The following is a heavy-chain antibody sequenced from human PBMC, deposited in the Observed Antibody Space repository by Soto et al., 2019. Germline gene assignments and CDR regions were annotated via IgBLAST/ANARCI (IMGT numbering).Heavy chain of an antibody. CDR3: APWFGVFDY. Sequence: QVQLVESGGGVVQPGRSLRLSCAASGFTFSSYGMHWVRQAPGKGLEWVAVISYDGSNKYYADSVKGRFTISRDNSKNPLYLQMNSLRAEDTAVYYCAPWFGVFDYWGQGTLVTVSS. J-gene: IGHJ4*02. V-gene: IGHV3-30*03. CDR2: ISYDGSNK. CDR1: GFTFSSYG. D-gene: IGHD3-10*01.